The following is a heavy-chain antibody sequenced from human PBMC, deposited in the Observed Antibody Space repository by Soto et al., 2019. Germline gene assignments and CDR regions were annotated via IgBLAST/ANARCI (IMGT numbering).Heavy chain of an antibody. J-gene: IGHJ4*02. CDR3: ARSCDNYNVLDY. D-gene: IGHD3-10*02. Sequence: PGGSLRLSCAASGFTVSDYYMSWIRQAPGKGLEWLSYSSNSGTYTRYADSVKGRFSISRDNAKNSLYLQINSLRGEDSATYYCARSCDNYNVLDYWCKGTPVTVSS. CDR1: GFTVSDYY. V-gene: IGHV3-11*06. CDR2: SSNSGTYT.